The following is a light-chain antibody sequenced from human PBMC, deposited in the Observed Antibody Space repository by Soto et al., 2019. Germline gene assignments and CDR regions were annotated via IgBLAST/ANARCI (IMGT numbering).Light chain of an antibody. Sequence: QSALTQPPSASGSPGQSVTISCTGSSSDVGDYNYVSWYQQHPGKAPKLMIYEVSKRPSGVPDRFSGSKSGNTASLTVSGLQAEDEADYYCSSYAGSNNVVLGGGTQLTVL. J-gene: IGLJ2*01. CDR3: SSYAGSNNVV. V-gene: IGLV2-8*01. CDR1: SSDVGDYNY. CDR2: EVS.